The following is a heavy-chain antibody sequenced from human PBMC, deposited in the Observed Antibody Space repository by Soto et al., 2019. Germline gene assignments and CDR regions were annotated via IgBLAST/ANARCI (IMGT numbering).Heavy chain of an antibody. D-gene: IGHD6-13*01. CDR1: GYTFTSYA. Sequence: ASVKVSCKASGYTFTSYAMHWVRQAPGQRLEWMGWINAGNGNTKYSQKFQGRVTITRDTSASTAYMELSSLRSEDTAVYYCARDGSSWYNNWFDPWGQGTLVTVSS. V-gene: IGHV1-3*01. CDR2: INAGNGNT. J-gene: IGHJ5*02. CDR3: ARDGSSWYNNWFDP.